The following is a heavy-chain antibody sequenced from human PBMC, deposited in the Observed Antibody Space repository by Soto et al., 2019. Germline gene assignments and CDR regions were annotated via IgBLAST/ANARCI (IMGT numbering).Heavy chain of an antibody. CDR3: ARDLTLVVPAAHY. J-gene: IGHJ4*02. CDR2: ISSSSYI. D-gene: IGHD2-2*01. CDR1: GFTFSSYS. Sequence: GGSLRLSCAASGFTFSSYSMNWVRQAPGKGLEWVSSISSSSYIYYADSVKGRFTISRDNAKNSLYLQMNSLRAEDTAVYYCARDLTLVVPAAHYWGQGTLVTVSS. V-gene: IGHV3-21*01.